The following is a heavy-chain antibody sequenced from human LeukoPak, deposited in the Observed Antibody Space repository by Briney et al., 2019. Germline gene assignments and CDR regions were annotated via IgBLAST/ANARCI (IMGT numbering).Heavy chain of an antibody. CDR3: ASLRFINRVFDV. J-gene: IGHJ3*01. D-gene: IGHD3-10*01. CDR1: GGSISSGGYS. V-gene: IGHV4-30-2*01. CDR2: IFHSGTT. Sequence: PSQTLSLTCAVSGGSISSGGYSWTWIRQPPGKGLEWIGSIFHSGTTYYNPSLKSRVTISVDRSKNHFSLNLSSVTAAGTALYYCASLRFINRVFDVWGQGTMVTVSS.